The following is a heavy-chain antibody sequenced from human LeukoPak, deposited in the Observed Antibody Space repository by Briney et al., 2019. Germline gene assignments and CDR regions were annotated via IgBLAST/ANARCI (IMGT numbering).Heavy chain of an antibody. J-gene: IGHJ4*02. CDR1: GGSISSYY. V-gene: IGHV4-59*01. Sequence: PSETLSLTCTVSGGSISSYYWSWIRQPPGKGLEWIGYIYYSGSTNYNPSLKSRVTISVDTSKNQFSLKLSSVTAADTAVYYCARASPNYYDSSGYYLSFDYWGQGTLVTVSS. CDR2: IYYSGST. CDR3: ARASPNYYDSSGYYLSFDY. D-gene: IGHD3-22*01.